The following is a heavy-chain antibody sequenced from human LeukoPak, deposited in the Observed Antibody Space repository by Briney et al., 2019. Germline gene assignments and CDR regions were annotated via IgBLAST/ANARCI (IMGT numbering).Heavy chain of an antibody. Sequence: ASVKVSCKASGYTFTSYDINWVRQATGQGLEWMGWMNPNSGNTGYAQKFQGRVTITADESTSTAYMELSSLRSEDTAVYYCARDGRSPYCSSTSCYRILDYWGQGTLVTVSS. CDR2: MNPNSGNT. J-gene: IGHJ4*02. D-gene: IGHD2-2*01. CDR1: GYTFTSYD. CDR3: ARDGRSPYCSSTSCYRILDY. V-gene: IGHV1-8*03.